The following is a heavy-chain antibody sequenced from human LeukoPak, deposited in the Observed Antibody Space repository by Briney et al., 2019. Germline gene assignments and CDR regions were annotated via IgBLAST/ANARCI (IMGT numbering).Heavy chain of an antibody. CDR3: AKDLYYYDSSGSHFDY. CDR2: IRYDGSNK. CDR1: GFTFSSYG. V-gene: IGHV3-30*02. Sequence: GGSLRLSCAASGFTFSSYGMHWVRQAPGKGLEWVAFIRYDGSNKYYADSVKGRFTISRDNSKNTLYLQMNSLRAEDTAVYYCAKDLYYYDSSGSHFDYWGQGTLVTVSS. J-gene: IGHJ4*02. D-gene: IGHD3-22*01.